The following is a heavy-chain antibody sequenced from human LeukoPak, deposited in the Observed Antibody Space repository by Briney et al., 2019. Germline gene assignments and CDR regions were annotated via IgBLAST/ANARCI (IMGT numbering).Heavy chain of an antibody. CDR3: ARSLAREDTADTFDY. CDR1: GYTFTGYY. Sequence: ASVKVSCKASGYTFTGYYMHWVRQAPGQGLERMGRINPNSGGTNYAQKFQGRVTMTRDTSISTAYMELSRLRSDDTAVYYCARSLAREDTADTFDYWGQGTLVTVSS. J-gene: IGHJ4*02. D-gene: IGHD5-18*01. CDR2: INPNSGGT. V-gene: IGHV1-2*06.